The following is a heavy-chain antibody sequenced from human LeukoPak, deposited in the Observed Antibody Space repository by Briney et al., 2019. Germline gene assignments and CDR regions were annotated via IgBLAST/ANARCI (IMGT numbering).Heavy chain of an antibody. CDR1: GFTFSSYW. CDR3: AKFYSGGSGSQTFDY. Sequence: GSLRLSCAASGFTFSSYWMSWVRQAPGKGLEWVAVISYDGSNKYYADSVKGRFTISRDNSKNTLYLQMNSLRAEDTAVYYCAKFYSGGSGSQTFDYWGQGTLVTVSS. D-gene: IGHD3-10*01. CDR2: ISYDGSNK. J-gene: IGHJ4*02. V-gene: IGHV3-30*18.